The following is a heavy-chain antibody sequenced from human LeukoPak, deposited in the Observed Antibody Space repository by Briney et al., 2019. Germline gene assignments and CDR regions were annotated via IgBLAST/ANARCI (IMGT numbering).Heavy chain of an antibody. Sequence: ASVKVSCKASGGTFSSYAITWVRQAPGQGLEWMGIINPSGGSTSYAQKFQGRVTMTRDTSTSTVYMELSSLRSEDTAVYYCARETDIVVVPAASERWFDPWGQGTLVTVSS. CDR3: ARETDIVVVPAASERWFDP. CDR1: GGTFSSYA. CDR2: INPSGGST. D-gene: IGHD2-2*01. J-gene: IGHJ5*02. V-gene: IGHV1-46*03.